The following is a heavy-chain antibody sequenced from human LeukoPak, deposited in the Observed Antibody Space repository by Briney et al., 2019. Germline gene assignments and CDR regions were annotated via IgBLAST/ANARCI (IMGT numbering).Heavy chain of an antibody. V-gene: IGHV3-21*01. CDR1: GFTFSSYS. CDR3: ARSTSAFDI. D-gene: IGHD3-9*01. Sequence: GGSLRLSCAASGFTFSSYSMNWVRQAPGKGLEWVSSISSSSNYIYYADLVKGRFTISRDNAKNSLYLQMNSLRAEDTAVYYCARSTSAFDIWGQGTLVTVSS. CDR2: ISSSSNYI. J-gene: IGHJ4*01.